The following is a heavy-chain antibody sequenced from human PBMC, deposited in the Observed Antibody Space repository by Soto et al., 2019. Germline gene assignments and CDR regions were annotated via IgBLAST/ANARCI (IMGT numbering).Heavy chain of an antibody. Sequence: EVQLVESGGGLVQPGGSLRLSCAASGFTFSSYSMNWVRQAPGKGLEWVSYISSSSSTIYYADSVKGRFTSADSVEGRFTRGGSVEGRFTISRDNAKNSLYLQMNSLRAEDTAVYYCARIRGRCSSTSCPAGDAFDIWGQGTMVTVSS. CDR1: GFTFSSYS. J-gene: IGHJ3*02. V-gene: IGHV3-48*01. D-gene: IGHD2-2*01. CDR2: ISSSSSTI. CDR3: ARIRGRCSSTSCPAGDAFDI.